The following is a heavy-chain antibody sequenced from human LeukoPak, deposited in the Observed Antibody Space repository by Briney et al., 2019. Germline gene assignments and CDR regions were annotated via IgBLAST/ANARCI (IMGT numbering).Heavy chain of an antibody. CDR1: GFTFSSYD. J-gene: IGHJ5*02. Sequence: GGSLSLSCAASGFTFSSYDMHWVRQAPGKGLEWVAVISYDGNNKYYEYSVKGRFTISRDNSKNKLYLQMNSLTAEDTAVYYCAKGRYTPDPWGQGTLVIVS. D-gene: IGHD5-18*01. CDR3: AKGRYTPDP. CDR2: ISYDGNNK. V-gene: IGHV3-30*18.